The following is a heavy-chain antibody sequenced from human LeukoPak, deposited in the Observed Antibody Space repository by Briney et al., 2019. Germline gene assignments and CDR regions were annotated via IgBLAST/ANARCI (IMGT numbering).Heavy chain of an antibody. D-gene: IGHD3-10*01. Sequence: GASVKVSCKASGGTFSSQTINWVRQAPGGGLEWMGGIIPVFGVADYAQKFQGRVTITTDEPTSTGYMELSSLTFDDTAVYYCARGHYGSGFWGQGTLVIVSS. J-gene: IGHJ4*02. CDR3: ARGHYGSGF. CDR1: GGTFSSQT. CDR2: IIPVFGVA. V-gene: IGHV1-69*05.